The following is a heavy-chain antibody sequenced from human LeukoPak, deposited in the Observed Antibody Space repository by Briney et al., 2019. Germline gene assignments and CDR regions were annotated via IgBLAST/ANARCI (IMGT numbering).Heavy chain of an antibody. J-gene: IGHJ4*02. D-gene: IGHD5-24*01. CDR2: INYNSGSI. CDR3: AKGSRIGRWLPLDY. V-gene: IGHV3-9*01. CDR1: GFTFDDYA. Sequence: GGSLRLSCAASGFTFDDYAMHWVRQAPGKGLEWVSSINYNSGSIDYADSVKGRFTISRDNAKSSLYLQMNSLRAEDTALYYCAKGSRIGRWLPLDYWGQGTLVTASS.